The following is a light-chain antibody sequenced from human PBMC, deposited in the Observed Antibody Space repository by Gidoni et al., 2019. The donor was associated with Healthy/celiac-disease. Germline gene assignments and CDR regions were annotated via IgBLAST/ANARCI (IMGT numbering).Light chain of an antibody. CDR1: ALPKQY. Sequence: SYALPQPPSLSVSPGQTARITCSGDALPKQYAYWYQQKPGQAPVLVIYKDSERPSGIPERFSGSSSGTTVTLTISGVQAEDEADYYCQSADSSGTVVFGGGTKLTVL. CDR3: QSADSSGTVV. J-gene: IGLJ2*01. V-gene: IGLV3-25*03. CDR2: KDS.